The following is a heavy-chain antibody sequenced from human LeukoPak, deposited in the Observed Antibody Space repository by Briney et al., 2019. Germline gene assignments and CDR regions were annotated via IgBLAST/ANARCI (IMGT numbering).Heavy chain of an antibody. CDR3: ARGYGSGSYFVY. Sequence: SETLSLTCAVYGGSSSGYYWSSIRQPPGKGLEWIGEINQSGSTNQNPSLKSRVTISIDTSKNQFSLKLSSVTAADTAVYYCARGYGSGSYFVYWGQGTLVTVSS. D-gene: IGHD3-10*01. CDR2: INQSGST. V-gene: IGHV4-34*01. J-gene: IGHJ4*02. CDR1: GGSSSGYY.